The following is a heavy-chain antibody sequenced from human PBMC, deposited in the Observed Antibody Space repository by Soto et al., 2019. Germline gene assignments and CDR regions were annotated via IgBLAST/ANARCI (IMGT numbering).Heavy chain of an antibody. CDR3: ARDHRYSSSWYYFDY. D-gene: IGHD6-13*01. CDR1: GFTFSSYW. V-gene: IGHV3-7*03. J-gene: IGHJ4*02. CDR2: IKQDGSEK. Sequence: PGGSLRLSCAASGFTFSSYWMGWVRQAPGKGLEWMANIKQDGSEKYYVDSVKGRFTISRDNAKNSLYLQMNSLRAEDTAVYYCARDHRYSSSWYYFDYWGQGTLVTVSS.